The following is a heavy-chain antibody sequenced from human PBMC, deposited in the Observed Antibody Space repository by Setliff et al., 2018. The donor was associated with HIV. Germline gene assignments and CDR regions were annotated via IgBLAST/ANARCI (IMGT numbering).Heavy chain of an antibody. CDR2: INSRGDNT. CDR1: GFTFTDYA. J-gene: IGHJ3*01. D-gene: IGHD3-9*01. V-gene: IGHV3-23*01. CDR3: AKDESTDWRTFDF. Sequence: LRLSCAATGFTFTDYAMTWVRQAPGKGLEWVATINSRGDNTFHADSVKGRFTISRDNSKNTLYLQMNSLRAEDTAIYYCAKDESTDWRTFDFWGQGTMVTVSS.